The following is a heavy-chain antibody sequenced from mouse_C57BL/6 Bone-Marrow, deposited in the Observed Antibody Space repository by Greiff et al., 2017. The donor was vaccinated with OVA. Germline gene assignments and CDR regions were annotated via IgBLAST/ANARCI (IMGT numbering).Heavy chain of an antibody. V-gene: IGHV5-6*01. D-gene: IGHD1-1*01. CDR1: GFTFSSYG. Sequence: EVQLVESGGDLVKPGGSLKLSCAASGFTFSSYGMSWVRQTPDKRLEWVATISSGGSYTYYPDSVKGRFTISRDNAKNTLYLQMSSLKSEDTAMYYCAREKVYYYGSYAMDYWGQGTSVTVSS. CDR2: ISSGGSYT. J-gene: IGHJ4*01. CDR3: AREKVYYYGSYAMDY.